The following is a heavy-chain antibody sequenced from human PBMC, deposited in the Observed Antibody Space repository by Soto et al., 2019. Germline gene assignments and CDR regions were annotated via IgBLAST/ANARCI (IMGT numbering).Heavy chain of an antibody. CDR3: ARPLGYCSSTICSPIDY. Sequence: GGSPRISCAASGFSLCTYPLSWVRPAAGKRLDGVSSISGSGGDTYYIDSVKGRFTISRDNSKNTVYLQMNSLRAEDTAVYYCARPLGYCSSTICSPIDYWGQGTLVTV. CDR1: GFSLCTYP. CDR2: ISGSGGDT. V-gene: IGHV3-23*01. D-gene: IGHD2-2*01. J-gene: IGHJ4*02.